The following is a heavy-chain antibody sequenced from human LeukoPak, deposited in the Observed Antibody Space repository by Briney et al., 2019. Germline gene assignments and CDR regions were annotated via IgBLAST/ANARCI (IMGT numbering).Heavy chain of an antibody. CDR1: GFTFSKYS. CDR2: ISSSSSYM. D-gene: IGHD5-12*01. V-gene: IGHV3-21*01. J-gene: IGHJ3*02. Sequence: GGSLRLSCVASGFTFSKYSMNWVRQGPGKGLEWVSTISSSSSYMYYADSVKGRFTISRDNAKNSLYLQMDSLRAEDTAVYYCARDRIYDDSGYERVFDIWGQGTMVTVSS. CDR3: ARDRIYDDSGYERVFDI.